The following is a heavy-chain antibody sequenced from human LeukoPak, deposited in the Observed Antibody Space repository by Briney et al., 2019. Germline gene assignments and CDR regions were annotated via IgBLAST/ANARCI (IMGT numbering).Heavy chain of an antibody. V-gene: IGHV3-48*02. CDR2: ISSSSSTI. CDR3: ARERGDSSGYYYFTFDY. Sequence: GGSLRLSCAAPGFTFSSYSMNWVRQAPGKGLEWVSYISSSSSTIYYADSVKGRFTISRDNAKNSLYLQMNSLRDEDTAVYYCARERGDSSGYYYFTFDYWGQGTLVTVSS. CDR1: GFTFSSYS. J-gene: IGHJ4*02. D-gene: IGHD3-22*01.